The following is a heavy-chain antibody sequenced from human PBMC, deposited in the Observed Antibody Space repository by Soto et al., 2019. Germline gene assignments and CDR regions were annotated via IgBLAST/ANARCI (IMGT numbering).Heavy chain of an antibody. J-gene: IGHJ6*02. V-gene: IGHV3-49*05. CDR1: GFTFPNYV. Sequence: ESVGGLEKPGRSLRLSCSGSGFTFPNYVISWLRQPPGKGLEWVGFIRTTAYGATTEYARSVRGRFLISRDDSKSIASLQMNSLKTEDTAVYYCSRVAGTNYFYSSGLDVWGQGTAVSVSS. CDR3: SRVAGTNYFYSSGLDV. D-gene: IGHD6-19*01. CDR2: IRTTAYGATT.